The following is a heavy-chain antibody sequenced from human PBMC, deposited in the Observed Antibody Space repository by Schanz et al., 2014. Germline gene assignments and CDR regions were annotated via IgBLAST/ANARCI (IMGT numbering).Heavy chain of an antibody. V-gene: IGHV3-9*01. CDR1: GFTFDDYA. CDR2: ISWNSGII. Sequence: EVQLVESGGGLVQPDRSLRLSCAASGFTFDDYAMHWVRQGPGKGLEWVSGISWNSGIIGYADSVKGRFTISRDNAKNSLYLQMNSLRAEDTALYYCAAVPHSVGGSDYYHYGMDVWGQGTTVTVSS. J-gene: IGHJ6*02. CDR3: AAVPHSVGGSDYYHYGMDV. D-gene: IGHD1-26*01.